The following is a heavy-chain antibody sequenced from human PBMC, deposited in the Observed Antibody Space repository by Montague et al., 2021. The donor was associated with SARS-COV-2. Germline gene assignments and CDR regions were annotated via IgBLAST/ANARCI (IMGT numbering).Heavy chain of an antibody. Sequence: GTKTHYADSVKGRFTISVDNSKNTVYLEMTSLKVDDTAVYFCAKDPIPGGSNPYYCDCWGQGTLVTVSS. CDR3: AKDPIPGGSNPYYCDC. D-gene: IGHD3-10*01. V-gene: IGHV3-23*01. CDR2: GTKT. J-gene: IGHJ4*02.